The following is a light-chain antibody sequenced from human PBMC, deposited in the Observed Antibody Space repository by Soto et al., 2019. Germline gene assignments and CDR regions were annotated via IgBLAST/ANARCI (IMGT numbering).Light chain of an antibody. J-gene: IGKJ1*01. CDR1: QNIRNL. Sequence: DIQMSQSPSTLSASVGDSVTITCRASQNIRNLLAWYQQKPGKAPNPLIYDASSLKSGVPSRFSGSGSGTEFALTISGLQPDDFAVYYCQQYNRYAVMFGQGTKVDIK. CDR3: QQYNRYAVM. V-gene: IGKV1-5*01. CDR2: DAS.